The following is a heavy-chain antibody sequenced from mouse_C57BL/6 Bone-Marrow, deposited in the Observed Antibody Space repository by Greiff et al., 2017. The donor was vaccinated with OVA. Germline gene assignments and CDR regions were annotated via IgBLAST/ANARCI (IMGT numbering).Heavy chain of an antibody. CDR1: GYTFTSYG. CDR2: IYPRSGNT. CDR3: AIPAQATDYFDY. J-gene: IGHJ2*01. Sequence: VQLQQSGAELARPGASVKLSCKASGYTFTSYGISWVKQRTGQGLEWIGEIYPRSGNTYYNEKFKGKATLTVDKSSSTAYMQLSSLTSEDSAVYYCAIPAQATDYFDYWGQGTTLTVSS. V-gene: IGHV1-81*01. D-gene: IGHD3-2*02.